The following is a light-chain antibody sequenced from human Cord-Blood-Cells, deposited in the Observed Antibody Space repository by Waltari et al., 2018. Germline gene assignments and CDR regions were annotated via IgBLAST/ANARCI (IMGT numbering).Light chain of an antibody. J-gene: IGKJ4*01. Sequence: DIQMTQSPSSLSASVVDRVTITCRASQSISSYLNWYQQKPGKAPKPLIYAASSLQSGVPSRFSGSGSGTDFTLTISSLQPEDFATYYCQQSYSTPAFGGGTKVEIK. V-gene: IGKV1-39*01. CDR1: QSISSY. CDR2: AAS. CDR3: QQSYSTPA.